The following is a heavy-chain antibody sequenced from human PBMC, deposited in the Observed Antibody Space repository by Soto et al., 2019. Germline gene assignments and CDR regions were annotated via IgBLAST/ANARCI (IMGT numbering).Heavy chain of an antibody. D-gene: IGHD2-2*01. CDR3: TTRGASSTSWVLLFDY. V-gene: IGHV3-15*01. CDR2: IKSKTDGGTT. J-gene: IGHJ4*02. CDR1: GFTFSNAW. Sequence: GGSLRLSCAASGFTFSNAWMSWVRQAPGKGLEWVGRIKSKTDGGTTDYAAPVKGRFTTSRDDSKNTLYLQMNSLKTEDTAVYYCTTRGASSTSWVLLFDYWGQGTLVTVSS.